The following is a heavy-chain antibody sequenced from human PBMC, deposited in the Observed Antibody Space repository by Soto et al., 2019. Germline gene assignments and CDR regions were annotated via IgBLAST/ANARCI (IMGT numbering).Heavy chain of an antibody. J-gene: IGHJ4*02. CDR1: GFTFSSYA. Sequence: GGSLRLSCAASGFTFSSYAMSWVRQAPGKGLEWVSAISGSGGSTYYADSAKGRFTISRDNSKNTLYLQMNSLRAEDTAVYYCAKPVDSYDILSGYPPFYFDYWGQGTLVTVSS. D-gene: IGHD3-9*01. CDR3: AKPVDSYDILSGYPPFYFDY. CDR2: ISGSGGST. V-gene: IGHV3-23*01.